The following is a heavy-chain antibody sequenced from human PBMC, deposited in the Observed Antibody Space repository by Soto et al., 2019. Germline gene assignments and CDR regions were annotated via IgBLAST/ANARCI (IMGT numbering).Heavy chain of an antibody. CDR3: ARLGTYDGMDV. D-gene: IGHD1-1*01. CDR2: ISYSGST. Sequence: QLQLQESGPGLVKPSETLSLSCTVSGGPISSSNWYWSWIRQPPGKGLEWIGSISYSGSTYYNPSLKSRLTVSVDTSKNHFSLKLNSVTAADTAVYYCARLGTYDGMDVWGQGTTVTVSS. CDR1: GGPISSSNWY. V-gene: IGHV4-39*02. J-gene: IGHJ6*02.